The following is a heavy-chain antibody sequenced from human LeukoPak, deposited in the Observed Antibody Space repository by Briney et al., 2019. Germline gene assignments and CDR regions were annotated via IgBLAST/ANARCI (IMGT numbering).Heavy chain of an antibody. V-gene: IGHV4-34*01. D-gene: IGHD3-10*01. Sequence: SETLSLICAVYGGSFSGFYWRWIRQPPGKGLEWIGEINHSGSTNYNPSLKSRVTISVDTSKNQFSLKLSSVTAADTAVYYCASDNMVRGVPNKNYYYGMDVWGQGTTVTVSS. CDR1: GGSFSGFY. J-gene: IGHJ6*02. CDR3: ASDNMVRGVPNKNYYYGMDV. CDR2: INHSGST.